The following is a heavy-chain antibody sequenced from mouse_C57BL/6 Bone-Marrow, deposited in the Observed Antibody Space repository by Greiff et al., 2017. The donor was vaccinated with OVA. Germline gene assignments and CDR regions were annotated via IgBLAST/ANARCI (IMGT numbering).Heavy chain of an antibody. D-gene: IGHD2-12*01. CDR1: GFTFSSYG. V-gene: IGHV5-6*01. CDR2: ISSGGSYT. CDR3: ARSIVTTGHYYAMDY. Sequence: EVQLVESGGDLVKPGGSLKLSCAASGFTFSSYGMSWVRQTPDKRLEWVATISSGGSYTYYPDSVKGRFTISRDNAKNTLYLQMSRLKSEYTAMYYCARSIVTTGHYYAMDYWGQGTSVTVSS. J-gene: IGHJ4*01.